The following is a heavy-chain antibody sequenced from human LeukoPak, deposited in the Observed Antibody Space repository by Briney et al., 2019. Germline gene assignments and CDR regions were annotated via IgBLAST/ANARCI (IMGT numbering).Heavy chain of an antibody. V-gene: IGHV3-23*01. CDR2: ISGSGGST. CDR3: GRSGDFWSGSGVAY. Sequence: PGGSLRLSCAASGFTFSSYAMSWVRQAPGKGLEWVSAISGSGGSTNYADSVKGRFTISRDNAKNTLFLQMNSLRAEDTAVYYCGRSGDFWSGSGVAYWGQGTLVTVSS. D-gene: IGHD3-3*01. J-gene: IGHJ4*02. CDR1: GFTFSSYA.